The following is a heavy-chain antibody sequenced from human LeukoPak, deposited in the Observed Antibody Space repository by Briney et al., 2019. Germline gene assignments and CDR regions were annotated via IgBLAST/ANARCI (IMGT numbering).Heavy chain of an antibody. V-gene: IGHV1-2*02. Sequence: ASVKVSCKASGYTFTGYYMHWVRQAPGQGLEWMGWINPNSGGTNYAQKFQGRVTMTRDTSISTAYMELSRLRSDDTAVYYCASPRGRYYDSSGYQIWGQGTLVTVSS. J-gene: IGHJ4*02. CDR2: INPNSGGT. CDR1: GYTFTGYY. CDR3: ASPRGRYYDSSGYQI. D-gene: IGHD3-22*01.